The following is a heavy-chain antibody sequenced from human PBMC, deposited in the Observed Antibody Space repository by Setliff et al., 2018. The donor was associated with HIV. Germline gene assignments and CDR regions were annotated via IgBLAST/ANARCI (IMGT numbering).Heavy chain of an antibody. CDR1: GGSISSSTYY. V-gene: IGHV4-39*07. CDR2: IFYTGST. CDR3: AREHYTFHGSGVPRGARFDP. D-gene: IGHD3-10*01. J-gene: IGHJ5*02. Sequence: SETLSLTCSVSGGSISSSTYYWGGIRQPPGTGLEWLGYIFYTGSTYYNPSLKSRVTLSVESAKNFFSLKLTSVTAADTAVYYCAREHYTFHGSGVPRGARFDPWGQGTLVTVSS.